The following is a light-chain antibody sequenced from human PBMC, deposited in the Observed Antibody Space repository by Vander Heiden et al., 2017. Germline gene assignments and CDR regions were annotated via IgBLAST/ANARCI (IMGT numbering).Light chain of an antibody. CDR1: QSISSTF. CDR2: GAS. V-gene: IGKV3-20*01. CDR3: QQDGTSSLT. J-gene: IGKJ4*01. Sequence: EIVLTQTPGTLSLSPGERATLSCRASQSISSTFLTWYQQKPGQAPRPLIYGASSRATGIPDRFSASGSGTDFNLTISRLEREDFAVYYCQQDGTSSLTFGGGTKVEIK.